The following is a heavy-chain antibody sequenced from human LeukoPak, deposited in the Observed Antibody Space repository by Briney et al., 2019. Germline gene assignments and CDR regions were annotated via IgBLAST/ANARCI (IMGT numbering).Heavy chain of an antibody. V-gene: IGHV3-23*01. Sequence: GGSLRLSCTGSGFSNYVISWVRQAPGKRLEWVSGISDSGDDTDYADSVKGRFTISRDNSKNTLFLQMNILRVEDTAVYYCVKVGGGGGWYWSPWGQGTLVTVSS. CDR1: GFSNYV. J-gene: IGHJ5*02. CDR2: ISDSGDDT. D-gene: IGHD6-19*01. CDR3: VKVGGGGGWYWSP.